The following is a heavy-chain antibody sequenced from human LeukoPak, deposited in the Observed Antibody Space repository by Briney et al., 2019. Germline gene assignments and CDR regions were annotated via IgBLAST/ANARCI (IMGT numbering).Heavy chain of an antibody. V-gene: IGHV4-59*01. Sequence: SETLSLTCTVSGGSISSYYWSWIRQPPGKGLEWIGYIYYSGSTNYNPSLKSRVTMSVDTSKNQFSLKLSSVTAADTAVYYCARGRVSSWYELDYWGQGTLATVSS. CDR3: ARGRVSSWYELDY. CDR1: GGSISSYY. CDR2: IYYSGST. J-gene: IGHJ4*02. D-gene: IGHD2-2*01.